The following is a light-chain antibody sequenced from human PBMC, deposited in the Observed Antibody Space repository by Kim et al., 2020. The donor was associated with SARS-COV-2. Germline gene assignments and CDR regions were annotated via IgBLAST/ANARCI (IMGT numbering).Light chain of an antibody. CDR3: QQYNQWPPIT. V-gene: IGKV3-15*01. Sequence: SPGEIATLPCRASQSISNKLAWYQQKPGQAPRLLISGASTRATGIPARFSGSGSGTEFTLTITNLQSEDFAVYYCQQYNQWPPITFGQGTRLEIK. CDR1: QSISNK. J-gene: IGKJ5*01. CDR2: GAS.